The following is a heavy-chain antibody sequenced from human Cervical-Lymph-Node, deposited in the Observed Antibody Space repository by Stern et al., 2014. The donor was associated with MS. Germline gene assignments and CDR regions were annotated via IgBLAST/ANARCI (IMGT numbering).Heavy chain of an antibody. CDR3: ARVGGPITTFGVVKNWFDP. Sequence: QVQLVESGGHLVKPGGSLRLSCVASGFDISDYYMTWIRQAPGKGLQWVSYISRSGTTIYYGDSVKGRFTISRDNAKNSVYLQLSSLRAEDTAVYYCARVGGPITTFGVVKNWFDPWGQGTLVTVAS. J-gene: IGHJ5*02. CDR1: GFDISDYY. D-gene: IGHD3-3*01. V-gene: IGHV3-11*01. CDR2: ISRSGTTI.